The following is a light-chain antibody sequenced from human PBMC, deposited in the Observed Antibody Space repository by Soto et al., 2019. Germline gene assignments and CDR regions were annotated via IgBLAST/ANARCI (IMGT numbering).Light chain of an antibody. J-gene: IGKJ5*01. CDR1: QSVNNY. Sequence: EIVLTQSPATLSLSPGERATLSCRASQSVNNYLAWYQQKPGQPPRLVIYDASLRANGVPARFGGSGSGTDFTLTINSLEPEDFAVYYCQQRNVWPPITFGQGTRLEIK. V-gene: IGKV3-11*01. CDR3: QQRNVWPPIT. CDR2: DAS.